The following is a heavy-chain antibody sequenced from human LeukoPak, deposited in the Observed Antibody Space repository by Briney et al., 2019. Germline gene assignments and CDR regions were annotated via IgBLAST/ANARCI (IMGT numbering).Heavy chain of an antibody. V-gene: IGHV5-51*01. CDR3: ARPGNNAVDY. Sequence: LGDSLKISCKCPGCTFTSWWFGWVRQTPGKGLEWMGIIDPGVSDTRYSQSFQGQVTISADKSISTAYLQWSSLKASDTAKYYCARPGNNAVDYWGQGTQVTVSS. CDR2: IDPGVSDT. J-gene: IGHJ4*02. D-gene: IGHD1-26*01. CDR1: GCTFTSWW.